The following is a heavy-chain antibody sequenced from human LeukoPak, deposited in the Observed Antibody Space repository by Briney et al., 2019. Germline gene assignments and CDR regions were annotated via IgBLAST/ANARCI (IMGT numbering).Heavy chain of an antibody. V-gene: IGHV3-64*01. J-gene: IGHJ4*02. D-gene: IGHD6-13*01. Sequence: GGSLRLSCAASGFSFSSYAMHWVRQAPGKGLEYVSAISSNGGNTYYVNSVKGRFTISRDNSKNTLFLQVGSLRPEDTAVYYCARVITLSSSWYPFDSWGQGTLVTVSS. CDR3: ARVITLSSSWYPFDS. CDR2: ISSNGGNT. CDR1: GFSFSSYA.